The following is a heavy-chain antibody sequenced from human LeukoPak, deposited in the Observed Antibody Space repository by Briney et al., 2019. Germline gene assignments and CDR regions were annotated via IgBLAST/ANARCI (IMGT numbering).Heavy chain of an antibody. D-gene: IGHD3-10*01. V-gene: IGHV1-18*01. J-gene: IGHJ5*02. Sequence: ASVKVSCKASGYTFTSYGISWVRQAPGQGLEWMGWISAYNGNTNYAQKLQGRVTMTTDTSTSTAYMELRSLRSDDTAVYYCARGRSKVRGVIINWFDPWGQGTLVTVSS. CDR2: ISAYNGNT. CDR3: ARGRSKVRGVIINWFDP. CDR1: GYTFTSYG.